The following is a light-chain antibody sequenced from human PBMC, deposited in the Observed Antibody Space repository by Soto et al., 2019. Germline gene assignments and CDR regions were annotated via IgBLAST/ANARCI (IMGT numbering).Light chain of an antibody. CDR1: QDISNY. V-gene: IGKV1-33*01. CDR3: QQYANLPYT. CDR2: AAS. J-gene: IGKJ2*01. Sequence: DIQMTQSPSSLSASVGDRVTITCQASQDISNYLNWYQQKPGKAPKLLIFAASNLETGVPSRFSGSGSGTDFPLTITSLQAEEIATYYCQQYANLPYTSGQGTKLEIK.